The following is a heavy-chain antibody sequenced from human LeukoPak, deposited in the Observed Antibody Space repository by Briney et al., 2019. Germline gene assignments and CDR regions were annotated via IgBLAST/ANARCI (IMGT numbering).Heavy chain of an antibody. CDR2: ISYDGSNK. J-gene: IGHJ4*02. V-gene: IGHV3-30-3*01. D-gene: IGHD1-1*01. CDR3: ARGNGYHFDY. Sequence: GGSLRFSCAASGFTFSSYAMHWVRQAPGKGLEWVAVISYDGSNKYDADSVKGRFTISRDNSKNTLFLQMNSLRAEDTAVYYCARGNGYHFDYWGQGTLVTVSS. CDR1: GFTFSSYA.